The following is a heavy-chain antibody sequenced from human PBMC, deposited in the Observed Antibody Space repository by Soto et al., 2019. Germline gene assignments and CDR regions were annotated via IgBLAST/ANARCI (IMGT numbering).Heavy chain of an antibody. CDR2: VYPGNSDT. CDR3: ARQIGDFGYDLSH. V-gene: IGHV5-51*01. Sequence: EMQLVQSGEELKKPGESLKISCKGSGYSFTTNWIGWGRKRPGKGLEWMAIVYPGNSDTRYNPSFQGQVTISADKSINTAYLQWSSLKASDTAMYYCARQIGDFGYDLSHWGQGTLVTVSS. CDR1: GYSFTTNW. D-gene: IGHD3-3*01. J-gene: IGHJ4*02.